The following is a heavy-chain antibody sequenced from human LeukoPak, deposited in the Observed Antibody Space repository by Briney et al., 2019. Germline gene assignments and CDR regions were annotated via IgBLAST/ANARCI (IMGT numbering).Heavy chain of an antibody. V-gene: IGHV3-53*01. D-gene: IGHD3-22*01. J-gene: IGHJ4*02. CDR3: AKDRPPAYYYDSSGYPS. CDR2: IYIGGST. Sequence: PGGSLRLSCAASGFTVSSNYMSWVRQAPGKGLEWVSVIYIGGSTYYADSVKGRFTISRDNSKNTLYLQMNSLRAEDTAVYYCAKDRPPAYYYDSSGYPSWGQGTLVTVSS. CDR1: GFTVSSNY.